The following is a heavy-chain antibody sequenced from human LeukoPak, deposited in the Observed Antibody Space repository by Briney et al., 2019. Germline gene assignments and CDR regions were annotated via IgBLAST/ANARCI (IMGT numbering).Heavy chain of an antibody. CDR1: GFSFDDYA. V-gene: IGHV3-9*01. J-gene: IGHJ4*02. D-gene: IGHD1-26*01. CDR3: AKDISGTYLAALDY. CDR2: ISWNSDTI. Sequence: GRSLRLSCAASGFSFDDYAMHWVRQAPGKGLEWVSGISWNSDTIGYVDSVKGRFTISRDNAKNSLYLQMSSLRAEDTALYYCAKDISGTYLAALDYWGQGTLVTVSS.